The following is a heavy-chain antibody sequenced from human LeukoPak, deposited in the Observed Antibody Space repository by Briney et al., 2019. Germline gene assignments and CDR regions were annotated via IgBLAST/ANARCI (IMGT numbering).Heavy chain of an antibody. V-gene: IGHV1-2*02. CDR3: ARERTPGSGYGVDY. Sequence: GASVKVSCKASGYTFTGYYIHWVRQAPGQGLERMGWINPNINGTNYAQKFQGRVTMTGDRSISTAYMELSRLRSDDTAVYYCARERTPGSGYGVDYWGQGTVVTVSS. CDR1: GYTFTGYY. CDR2: INPNINGT. D-gene: IGHD6-25*01. J-gene: IGHJ4*02.